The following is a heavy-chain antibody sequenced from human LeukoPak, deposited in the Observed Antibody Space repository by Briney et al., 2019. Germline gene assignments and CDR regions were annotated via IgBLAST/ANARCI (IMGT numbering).Heavy chain of an antibody. CDR1: GGSITSYY. V-gene: IGHV4-59*08. CDR3: ARLKGYNYGYPDY. Sequence: PSETLSLTCTVSGGSITSYYWSWIRQPPGKGLEWIGYIYYSGSTNYNPSLKSRVIISVDTSKSQFSLKLSSVTAADTAVYYCARLKGYNYGYPDYWGQGTLVTVSS. CDR2: IYYSGST. D-gene: IGHD5-24*01. J-gene: IGHJ4*02.